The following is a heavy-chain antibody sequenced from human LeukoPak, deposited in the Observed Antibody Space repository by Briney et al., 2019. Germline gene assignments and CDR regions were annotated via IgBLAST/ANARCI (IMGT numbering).Heavy chain of an antibody. CDR2: MNPNSGNT. CDR3: ARVIEYDFWSGYSYNWFDP. D-gene: IGHD3-3*01. Sequence: ASVKVSCKASGYTFTSYDINWVRQATGQGLEWMGWMNPNSGNTGYAQKFQGRVTMTRNTSISTAYMELSSLRSDDTAVYYCARVIEYDFWSGYSYNWFDPWGQGTLVTVSS. V-gene: IGHV1-8*01. J-gene: IGHJ5*02. CDR1: GYTFTSYD.